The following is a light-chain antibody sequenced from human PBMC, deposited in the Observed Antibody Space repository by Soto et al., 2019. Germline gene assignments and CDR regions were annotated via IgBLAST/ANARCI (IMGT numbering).Light chain of an antibody. CDR2: DAS. CDR1: QSVSSY. V-gene: IGKV3-11*01. CDR3: QQRSNWLFT. Sequence: EIVLAQSPATLSLSPGERATLSCRASQSVSSYLAWYQQKPGQAPRLLIYDASNRATGIPARFSGSGSGTDFTLTISSLEPEDFEVYYCQQRSNWLFTFGPGTKGIS. J-gene: IGKJ3*01.